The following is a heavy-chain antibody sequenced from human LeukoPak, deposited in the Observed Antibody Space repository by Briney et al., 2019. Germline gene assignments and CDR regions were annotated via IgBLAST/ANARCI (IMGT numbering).Heavy chain of an antibody. CDR3: ARDSGGYYMDV. Sequence: SETLSLTCAVYGGSFSGYYWSWIRQPPGKGLEWIGEINHSGSTNYNPSLKSRVTISVDTSKNQFSLKLSSVTAADTAVYYCARDSGGYYMDVWGKGTTVTISS. CDR2: INHSGST. V-gene: IGHV4-34*01. CDR1: GGSFSGYY. D-gene: IGHD6-25*01. J-gene: IGHJ6*03.